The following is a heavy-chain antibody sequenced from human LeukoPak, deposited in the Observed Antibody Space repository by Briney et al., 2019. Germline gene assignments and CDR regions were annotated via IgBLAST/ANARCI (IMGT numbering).Heavy chain of an antibody. Sequence: GGSLRLSCAASRFTFSSYAMHWVRQAPGKGLEWVAVVSYDGSNKYYADSVKSRFTISRDKSRNTLYLQVNSLRAEDTAVYYCARDQGIRESVLYYFDYWGQGTLVTVSS. D-gene: IGHD5-18*01. V-gene: IGHV3-30-3*01. CDR2: VSYDGSNK. J-gene: IGHJ4*02. CDR1: RFTFSSYA. CDR3: ARDQGIRESVLYYFDY.